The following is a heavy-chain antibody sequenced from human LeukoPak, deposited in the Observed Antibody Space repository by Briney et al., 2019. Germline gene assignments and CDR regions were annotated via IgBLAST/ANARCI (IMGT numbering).Heavy chain of an antibody. CDR2: IYTSGST. CDR1: GGSISSYY. J-gene: IGHJ3*02. Sequence: PSETLSLTCTVSGGSISSYYWSWIRQPAGKGLEWIGRIYTSGSTNYNPSLKGRVTMSADTSKNQFSLKLSSVTAADTAVYYCASHNSGSYQPGAFDIWGQGTMVTVSS. CDR3: ASHNSGSYQPGAFDI. D-gene: IGHD1-26*01. V-gene: IGHV4-4*07.